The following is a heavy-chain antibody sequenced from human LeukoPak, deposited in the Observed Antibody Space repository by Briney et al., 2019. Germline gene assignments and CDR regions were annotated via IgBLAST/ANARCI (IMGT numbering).Heavy chain of an antibody. CDR2: IWYDGSNQ. J-gene: IGHJ5*02. CDR3: ARGGSSWLTDNWFDP. Sequence: GGSLRLSCAASGFTFSSYGMHWVRQAPVKGLEWVAVIWYDGSNQYYADSVKGRFTISRDNSKNTLSLQMNSLRAEDTAVYYCARGGSSWLTDNWFDPWGQGTLVTVSS. CDR1: GFTFSSYG. D-gene: IGHD6-13*01. V-gene: IGHV3-33*01.